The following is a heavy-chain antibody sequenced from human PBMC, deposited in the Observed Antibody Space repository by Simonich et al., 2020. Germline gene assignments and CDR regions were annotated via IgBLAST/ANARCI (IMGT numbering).Heavy chain of an antibody. J-gene: IGHJ3*02. CDR2: ITHSGST. D-gene: IGHD3-16*01. CDR1: GGSFSGYY. CDR3: ARPLGIGWAFDI. V-gene: IGHV4-34*01. Sequence: QVQLQQWGAGLLKPSETLSLTCAVYGGSFSGYYWSWIRQPPGKGLEWIGEITHSGSTNYNPYLKRRGTRSVDTSKNQFSLKLSSVTAADTAGYYCARPLGIGWAFDIWGQGTMVTVSS.